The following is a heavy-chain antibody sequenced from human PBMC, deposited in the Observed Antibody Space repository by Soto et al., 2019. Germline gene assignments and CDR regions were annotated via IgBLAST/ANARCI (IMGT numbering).Heavy chain of an antibody. V-gene: IGHV3-21*01. J-gene: IGHJ4*02. Sequence: EVQLVESGGGLVKPGGSLRLSCAASGFNFSSYSMNWVRQAPGKGLEWVSSISSSSSYIYYADSVKGRFTISRDNAKNSLYLQMNSLRAEDTAVYYCARATPGYYFDYWGQGTLVTVSS. CDR3: ARATPGYYFDY. CDR1: GFNFSSYS. D-gene: IGHD3-10*01. CDR2: ISSSSSYI.